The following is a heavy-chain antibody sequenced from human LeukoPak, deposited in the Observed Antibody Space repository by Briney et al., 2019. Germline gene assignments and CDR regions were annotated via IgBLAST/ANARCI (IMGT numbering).Heavy chain of an antibody. Sequence: SETLSLTCTVSGGSISSYYWSWIRQPPGKGLEWIGYIYYSGSTNYNPSLKSRVTISVDTSKNQFSLKLSSVTAADTAVYYCARVNYYDSSGYYFNFDYWGQGTLVTVSS. V-gene: IGHV4-59*01. CDR1: GGSISSYY. CDR2: IYYSGST. J-gene: IGHJ4*02. CDR3: ARVNYYDSSGYYFNFDY. D-gene: IGHD3-22*01.